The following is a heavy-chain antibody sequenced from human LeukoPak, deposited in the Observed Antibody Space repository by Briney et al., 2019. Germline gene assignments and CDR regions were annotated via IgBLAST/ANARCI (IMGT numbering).Heavy chain of an antibody. CDR2: ISGSGGST. Sequence: GGSLRLSCAASGFTFSSYAMSWVRQAPGKGLEWVSAISGSGGSTYYADSVKGRFTISGDNSKNTLYLQMNSLRAEDTAVYYCAKGDIVVVPAALEFDYWGQGTLVTVSS. J-gene: IGHJ4*02. V-gene: IGHV3-23*01. CDR3: AKGDIVVVPAALEFDY. D-gene: IGHD2-2*01. CDR1: GFTFSSYA.